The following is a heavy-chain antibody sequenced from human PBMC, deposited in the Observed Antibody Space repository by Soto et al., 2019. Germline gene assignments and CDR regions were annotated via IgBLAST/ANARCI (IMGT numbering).Heavy chain of an antibody. CDR1: GYSFTSYW. CDR2: IYPGDSDT. CDR3: ARVVDTAIVHPTAHFDY. D-gene: IGHD5-18*01. V-gene: IGHV5-51*01. Sequence: GESLKISCKGSGYSFTSYWIGWVRQMPGKGLEWMGIIYPGDSDTRYSPSFQGQVTISADKSISTAYLQWSSLKASDTPTYYCARVVDTAIVHPTAHFDYWGQGTLVTVSS. J-gene: IGHJ4*02.